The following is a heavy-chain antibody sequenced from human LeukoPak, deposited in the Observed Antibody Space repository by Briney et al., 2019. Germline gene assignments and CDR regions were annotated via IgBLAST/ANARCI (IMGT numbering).Heavy chain of an antibody. Sequence: PGGSLRLSCAASGFTFSSYWMTWVRQAPGKGLEWVASMKEHGSEKYFVDSVKGRFTISRDDAKNSVYLQMDSLTAEDTAVYYCARRLWGSCASNWFDPWGQGTQVTVST. CDR1: GFTFSSYW. V-gene: IGHV3-7*01. D-gene: IGHD2-15*01. CDR3: ARRLWGSCASNWFDP. CDR2: MKEHGSEK. J-gene: IGHJ5*02.